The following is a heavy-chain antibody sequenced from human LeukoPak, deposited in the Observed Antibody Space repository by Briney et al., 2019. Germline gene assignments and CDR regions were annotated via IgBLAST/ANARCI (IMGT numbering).Heavy chain of an antibody. CDR2: IDYSGTT. D-gene: IGHD6-13*01. J-gene: IGHJ5*02. V-gene: IGHV4-59*01. Sequence: SETLSLTCTVSGGPITNYYWSWIRQPPGKGLEWIAYIDYSGTTNYNPSLKSRVTMSVDTSKNQFSLKLSPVTAADTAVYCCARMSSSWSWFDPWGQGTLVTVSS. CDR3: ARMSSSWSWFDP. CDR1: GGPITNYY.